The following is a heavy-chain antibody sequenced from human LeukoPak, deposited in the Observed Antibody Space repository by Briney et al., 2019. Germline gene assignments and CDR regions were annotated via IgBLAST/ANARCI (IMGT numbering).Heavy chain of an antibody. CDR3: ARAPPIYSSSPWFDP. J-gene: IGHJ5*02. Sequence: PGGSLRLSCAASGFTFSSYSMNWVRQAPGKGLEWVSSISSSSYIYYADSVKGRFTISRDNAKNSLYLQMNSLRAEDTAVYYCARAPPIYSSSPWFDPWGQGTLVTVSS. V-gene: IGHV3-21*01. D-gene: IGHD6-6*01. CDR1: GFTFSSYS. CDR2: ISSSSYI.